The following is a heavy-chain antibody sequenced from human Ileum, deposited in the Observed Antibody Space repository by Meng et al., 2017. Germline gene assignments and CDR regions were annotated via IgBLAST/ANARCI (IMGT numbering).Heavy chain of an antibody. J-gene: IGHJ4*02. D-gene: IGHD1-26*01. Sequence: QLIQWGHGCFKLSETRPLTCACFGGSFNDYYWSWVRQSPGKGLEWIGQIHHSGRTNYKSSLERRVTISVDTSKSQFSLKLTSVTAADTAMYYCVRGPARETHDFDYWGQGTLVTVSS. CDR3: VRGPARETHDFDY. CDR2: IHHSGRT. V-gene: IGHV4-34*01. CDR1: GGSFNDYY.